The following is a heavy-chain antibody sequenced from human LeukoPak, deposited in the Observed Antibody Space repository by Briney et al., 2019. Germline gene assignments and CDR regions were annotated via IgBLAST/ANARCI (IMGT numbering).Heavy chain of an antibody. J-gene: IGHJ5*02. D-gene: IGHD4-17*01. Sequence: PSETLSLTCTVSGGSISSGGYYWSWIRQHPGKGLEWIGYIYYSGSTYYNPSLKSRVTISVDTSKNQFSLKLSSVTAADTAVYYCARGYLRAIGNWFDPWGQGTLVTVSS. CDR1: GGSISSGGYY. CDR2: IYYSGST. V-gene: IGHV4-31*03. CDR3: ARGYLRAIGNWFDP.